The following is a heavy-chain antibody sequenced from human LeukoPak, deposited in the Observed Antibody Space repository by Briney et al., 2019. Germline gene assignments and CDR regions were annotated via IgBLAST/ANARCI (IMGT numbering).Heavy chain of an antibody. D-gene: IGHD5-24*01. J-gene: IGHJ5*02. Sequence: ASVKVSCKASGYTFTNNFMHWVRQAPGQGLEWIGIFNPSGDNTWYAQKFQGRVTMTRDMATSTDYLEVSSLRSEDTAVYYCARDNSLRDTAWWFDPWGQGTLVTVSS. CDR2: FNPSGDNT. CDR3: ARDNSLRDTAWWFDP. V-gene: IGHV1-46*01. CDR1: GYTFTNNF.